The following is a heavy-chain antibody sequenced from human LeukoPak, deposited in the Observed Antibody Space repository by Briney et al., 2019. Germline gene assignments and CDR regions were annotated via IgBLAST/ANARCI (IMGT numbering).Heavy chain of an antibody. V-gene: IGHV3-7*01. CDR1: GVTLSSYA. J-gene: IGHJ6*02. Sequence: GGSLRLSCEASGVTLSSYAMSWVRQAPGKGLEWVANIKQDGSEKYYVDSVKGRFTISRDNAKNSLYLQMNSLRAEDTAVYYCARRYCSSTSCYTYYYGMDVWGQGTTVTVSS. D-gene: IGHD2-2*02. CDR2: IKQDGSEK. CDR3: ARRYCSSTSCYTYYYGMDV.